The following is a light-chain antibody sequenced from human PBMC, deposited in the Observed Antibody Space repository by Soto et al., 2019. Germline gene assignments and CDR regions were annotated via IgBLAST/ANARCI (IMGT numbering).Light chain of an antibody. Sequence: QSALTQPASVSGSPGQSITISCTGTSSDVGAYDFVSWYQHYPGKAPILVTFDVTHRPPGISDRFSGSKSANTASLTISGLQAEAEAFYYCSSYTPRSTLVFGGGTKVTVL. V-gene: IGLV2-14*01. CDR2: DVT. J-gene: IGLJ1*01. CDR1: SSDVGAYDF. CDR3: SSYTPRSTLV.